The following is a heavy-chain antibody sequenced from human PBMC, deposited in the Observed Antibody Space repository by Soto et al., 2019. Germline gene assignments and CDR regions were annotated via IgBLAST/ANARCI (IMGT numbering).Heavy chain of an antibody. J-gene: IGHJ6*02. Sequence: GASVKVSCKASGGTFSSYAISWVRQAPGQGLEWMGGIIPIFGTANYAQKFQGRVTITADESTSTAYMKLSSLRSEDTAVYYCARAGYFSGGSCYPTYGYYYYYYGMDVWGQGTTVTVSS. D-gene: IGHD2-15*01. CDR1: GGTFSSYA. CDR3: ARAGYFSGGSCYPTYGYYYYYYGMDV. CDR2: IIPIFGTA. V-gene: IGHV1-69*13.